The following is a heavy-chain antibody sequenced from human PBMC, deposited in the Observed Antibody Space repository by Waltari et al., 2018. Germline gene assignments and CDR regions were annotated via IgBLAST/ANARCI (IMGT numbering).Heavy chain of an antibody. J-gene: IGHJ2*01. Sequence: QVQLQESGPRLVKPWETLSLTCTVSGGSMTTSYWSWIRQAAGKGPEWSGRSNTTGDTKSYPSLKVRVIMSIDTSKNQFSLSRNSVTASDTAVYYCARCSTVTSIYWYFDLWGRGALVTVSS. D-gene: IGHD4-17*01. V-gene: IGHV4-4*07. CDR2: SNTTGDT. CDR1: GGSMTTSY. CDR3: ARCSTVTSIYWYFDL.